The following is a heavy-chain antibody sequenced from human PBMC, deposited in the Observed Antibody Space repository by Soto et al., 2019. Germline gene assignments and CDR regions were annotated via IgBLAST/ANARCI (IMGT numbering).Heavy chain of an antibody. CDR2: ISYDGSNK. CDR1: GFTFSSYA. V-gene: IGHV3-30*04. D-gene: IGHD7-27*01. CDR3: ARDELGYQAFDI. Sequence: GGSLRLSCAASGFTFSSYAMHWVRQAPGKGLEWVAVISYDGSNKYYADSVKGRFTISRDNSKNTLYLQMNSLRAEDTAVYYCARDELGYQAFDIWGQGTMVIVSS. J-gene: IGHJ3*02.